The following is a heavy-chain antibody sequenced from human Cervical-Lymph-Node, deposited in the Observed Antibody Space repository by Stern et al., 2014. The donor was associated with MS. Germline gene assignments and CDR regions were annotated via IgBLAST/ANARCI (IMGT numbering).Heavy chain of an antibody. Sequence: VQLVQSGAEVKKPGASVKVSCKASGYTFTSYGISWVRQAPGQGLEWMGRISAYNGNTNYAQKRQGRVTMTTDTSTSTAYMELRSLRSDDTAVYYCARDRQRWLQDYYYYGMDVWGQGTTVTVSS. CDR3: ARDRQRWLQDYYYYGMDV. D-gene: IGHD5-24*01. V-gene: IGHV1-18*04. J-gene: IGHJ6*02. CDR1: GYTFTSYG. CDR2: ISAYNGNT.